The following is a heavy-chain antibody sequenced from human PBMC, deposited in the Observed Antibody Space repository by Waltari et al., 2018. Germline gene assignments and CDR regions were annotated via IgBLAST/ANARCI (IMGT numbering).Heavy chain of an antibody. CDR1: GDSINRSKYY. V-gene: IGHV4-39*01. Sequence: QLHLQESGPGLVKPSETLSLTCSVSGDSINRSKYYWAWIRQPPGKGLESIGSIYYSGSTNTNPARKRRVTISVDTSNNEFYLKLKSVTAADTATYYCARLTVVGATRWFEPWGQGTQVTVSS. CDR2: IYYSGST. J-gene: IGHJ5*02. CDR3: ARLTVVGATRWFEP. D-gene: IGHD1-26*01.